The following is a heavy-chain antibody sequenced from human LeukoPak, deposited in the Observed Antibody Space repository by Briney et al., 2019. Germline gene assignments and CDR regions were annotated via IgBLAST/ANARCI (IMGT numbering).Heavy chain of an antibody. V-gene: IGHV3-23*01. Sequence: GGSLRLSCAASGFTFRNYAMTWVRQAPRKGLEWVSAMSGSGAGTYYADSVKGRFTISRDNSEKTLYLQMNSLRAEDTAVYYCAKTFYYDSSGYWDDWGQGTLVTVSS. D-gene: IGHD3-22*01. CDR2: MSGSGAGT. J-gene: IGHJ4*02. CDR1: GFTFRNYA. CDR3: AKTFYYDSSGYWDD.